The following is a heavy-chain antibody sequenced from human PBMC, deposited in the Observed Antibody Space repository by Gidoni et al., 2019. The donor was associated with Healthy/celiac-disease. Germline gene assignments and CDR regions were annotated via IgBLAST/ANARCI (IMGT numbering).Heavy chain of an antibody. CDR1: GFTFSSYA. Sequence: EVQLLESGGGLVQPGGSLRLSCAASGFTFSSYAMSWVRQAPGKGLEWVSAISGSGGSTYYADSVKGRFTISRDNSKNTLYLQMNSLRAEDTAVYYCAMLSLAQWFGESDLDYWGQGTLVTVSS. CDR2: ISGSGGST. CDR3: AMLSLAQWFGESDLDY. V-gene: IGHV3-23*01. J-gene: IGHJ4*02. D-gene: IGHD3-10*01.